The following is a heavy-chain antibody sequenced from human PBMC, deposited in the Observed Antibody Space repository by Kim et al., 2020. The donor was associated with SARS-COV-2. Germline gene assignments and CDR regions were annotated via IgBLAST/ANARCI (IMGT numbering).Heavy chain of an antibody. CDR3: RGEGDPGAFDI. CDR2: T. D-gene: IGHD3-16*01. V-gene: IGHV4-4*07. J-gene: IGHJ3*02. Sequence: TNYNPSRNSRVTMSVDTSKNQFSRKLGSVTAADTAVYYCRGEGDPGAFDIWGQGTMVTVSS.